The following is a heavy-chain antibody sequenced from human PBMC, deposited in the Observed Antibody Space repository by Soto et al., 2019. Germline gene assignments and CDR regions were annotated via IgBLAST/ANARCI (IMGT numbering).Heavy chain of an antibody. CDR2: IIPIFGTA. V-gene: IGHV1-69*13. CDR3: ATPLSTIFGVVIIGHYYYGMDV. J-gene: IGHJ6*02. D-gene: IGHD3-3*01. CDR1: GGTFSSYA. Sequence: SVKVSCKASGGTFSSYAISWVRQAPGQGLEWMGGIIPIFGTANYAQKFQGRVTITADESTSTAYMELSSLRSEDTAVYYCATPLSTIFGVVIIGHYYYGMDVWGQGTTVTVSS.